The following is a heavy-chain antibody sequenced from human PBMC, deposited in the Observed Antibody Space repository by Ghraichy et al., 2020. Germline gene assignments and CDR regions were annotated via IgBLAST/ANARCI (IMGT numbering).Heavy chain of an antibody. Sequence: LSLTCAASGFTFSSYAMSWVRQAPGKGLEWVSAISGSGGSTYYADSVKGRFTISRDNSKNTLYLQMNSLRAEDTAVYYCAKRVLGSAATDYWGQGTLVTVSS. CDR2: ISGSGGST. CDR3: AKRVLGSAATDY. V-gene: IGHV3-23*01. CDR1: GFTFSSYA. J-gene: IGHJ4*02. D-gene: IGHD2-15*01.